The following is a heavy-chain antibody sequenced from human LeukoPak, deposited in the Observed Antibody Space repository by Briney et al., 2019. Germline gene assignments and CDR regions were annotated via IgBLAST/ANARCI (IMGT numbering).Heavy chain of an antibody. D-gene: IGHD1-26*01. CDR1: GFTFSDYY. Sequence: PGGSLRLSCAASGFTFSDYYMSWIRQAPGKGLEWVSYISSSSSTIYYADSVKGRFTISRDNAKNSLYLQMNSLRAEDTAVYYCARGPPIVGATIPVKWGQGPLVTVSS. CDR2: ISSSSSTI. CDR3: ARGPPIVGATIPVK. V-gene: IGHV3-11*04. J-gene: IGHJ4*02.